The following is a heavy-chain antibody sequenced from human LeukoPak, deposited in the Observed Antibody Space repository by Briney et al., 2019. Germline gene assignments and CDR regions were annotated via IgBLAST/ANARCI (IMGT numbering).Heavy chain of an antibody. D-gene: IGHD3-22*01. Sequence: GGSLRLSCVASGFSFSTYDMHWVRQAPGRGLEWVALKSYDGSDDCYADSAKGRFTISRDNSRNTLYLQMSSLRGEDTAVYYCARGDSSGYYDYFHYWGQGALVTVSS. CDR2: KSYDGSDD. CDR1: GFSFSTYD. CDR3: ARGDSSGYYDYFHY. V-gene: IGHV3-33*05. J-gene: IGHJ4*02.